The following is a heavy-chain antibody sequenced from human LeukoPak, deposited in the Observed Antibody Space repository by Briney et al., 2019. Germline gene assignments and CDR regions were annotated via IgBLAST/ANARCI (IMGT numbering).Heavy chain of an antibody. CDR1: GFTFSSYA. CDR2: ISYDGSNK. J-gene: IGHJ6*02. V-gene: IGHV3-30-3*01. CDR3: ARDRNDFWSGYYYYYYGMDV. Sequence: GGSLRLSCAASGFTFSSYAMHWVRQAPGKGLEWVAVISYDGSNKYYADSVKGRFTISRDNSKNTLYLQMNSLRAEDTAVYYCARDRNDFWSGYYYYYYGMDVWGQGTTVTVSS. D-gene: IGHD3-3*01.